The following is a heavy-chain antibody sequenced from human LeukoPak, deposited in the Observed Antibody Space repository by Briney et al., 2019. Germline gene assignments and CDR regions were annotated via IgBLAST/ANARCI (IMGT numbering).Heavy chain of an antibody. CDR2: INSEGSST. CDR1: GFTFSSYW. Sequence: GGSLGLSCAASGFTFSSYWMHWVRQAPGKGLVWVSRINSEGSSTFYADSVKGRFTISRDNAKNTLYLQMNSLRAEDTAVYYCAGTAAVASEFDYWGQGTLVTVSS. CDR3: AGTAAVASEFDY. J-gene: IGHJ4*02. D-gene: IGHD6-13*01. V-gene: IGHV3-74*01.